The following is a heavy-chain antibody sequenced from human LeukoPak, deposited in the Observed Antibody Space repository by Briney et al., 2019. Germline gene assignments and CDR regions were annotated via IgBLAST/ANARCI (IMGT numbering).Heavy chain of an antibody. CDR2: ISSSGSTF. J-gene: IGHJ4*02. CDR3: ATGGLDY. Sequence: GGSLRLSCATSGFTFSSYEMNWVRQAPGKGLEWVSYISSSGSTFYYADSVKGRFTIYRDDAKNSLYLRMNSLRVEDTAVCYCATGGLDYWGQGTLVTVSS. CDR1: GFTFSSYE. V-gene: IGHV3-48*03.